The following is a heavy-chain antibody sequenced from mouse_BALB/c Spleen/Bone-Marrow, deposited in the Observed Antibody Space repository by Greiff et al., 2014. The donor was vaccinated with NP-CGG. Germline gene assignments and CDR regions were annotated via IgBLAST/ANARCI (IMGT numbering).Heavy chain of an antibody. V-gene: IGHV1S29*02. CDR3: ARSYGNWYFDV. CDR2: IYPYNGGT. J-gene: IGHJ1*01. D-gene: IGHD2-10*02. CDR1: GYTFTDYN. Sequence: EVKLQESGPELVKPGASVKISCKASGYTFTDYNMHWVKQSHGKSLEWIGYIYPYNGGTGYNQKFKSKATLTVDNSSSTAYMELRSLTSEDPAVYYCARSYGNWYFDVWGAGTTVTVSS.